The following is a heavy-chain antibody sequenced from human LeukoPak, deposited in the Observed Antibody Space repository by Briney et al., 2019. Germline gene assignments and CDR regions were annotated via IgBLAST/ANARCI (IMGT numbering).Heavy chain of an antibody. CDR2: ISFDGGEK. CDR3: AKDFSFGYYFDS. V-gene: IGHV3-30*18. CDR1: GFTFSNYG. J-gene: IGHJ4*02. D-gene: IGHD3-3*01. Sequence: GGSLRLSCAASGFTFSNYGMHWVRQAPGKGLEWVAVISFDGGEKYYADSVKGQFTISRDNSKNTLYLQMNSLRAEDTAVYYCAKDFSFGYYFDSWGQGTLVTVPS.